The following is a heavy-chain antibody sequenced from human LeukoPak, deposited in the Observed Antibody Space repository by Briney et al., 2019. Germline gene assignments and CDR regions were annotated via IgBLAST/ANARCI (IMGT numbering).Heavy chain of an antibody. V-gene: IGHV4-59*12. CDR3: ARDSHYSSSSLYYYYYMNV. CDR1: GGSISNYY. J-gene: IGHJ6*03. D-gene: IGHD6-6*01. Sequence: SETLSLTCTVSGGSISNYYWNWIRQPPGKGLEWIGYIYYSGTTYYNPSLNSRVTISIDTSKNQFSLNLNSVTAADTAVYYCARDSHYSSSSLYYYYYMNVWGKGTTVTVSS. CDR2: IYYSGTT.